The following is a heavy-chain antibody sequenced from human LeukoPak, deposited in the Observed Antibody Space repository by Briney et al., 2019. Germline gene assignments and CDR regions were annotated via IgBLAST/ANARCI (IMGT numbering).Heavy chain of an antibody. CDR3: ATYCSSTSCYDY. Sequence: SVKVSCKASGGTFSSYTISWVRQASGQGLEWMGRIIPILGIANYAQKFQGRVTITADKSTSTAYMELSSLRSEDTAVYYCATYCSSTSCYDYWGQGTLVTVSS. CDR2: IIPILGIA. CDR1: GGTFSSYT. V-gene: IGHV1-69*02. D-gene: IGHD2-2*01. J-gene: IGHJ4*02.